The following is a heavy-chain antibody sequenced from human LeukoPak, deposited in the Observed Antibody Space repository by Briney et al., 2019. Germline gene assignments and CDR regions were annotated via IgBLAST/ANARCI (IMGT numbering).Heavy chain of an antibody. CDR3: ARTTIAVAGLDWFDP. CDR1: GYSISSGYY. D-gene: IGHD6-19*01. Sequence: PSETLSLTCAVSGYSISSGYYWGWIRQPPGKGLEWIGSIYHSGSTYYNPSLKSRVTISVYTSKNQFSLKLSSVTAADTAVYYCARTTIAVAGLDWFDPWGQGTLVTVSS. V-gene: IGHV4-38-2*01. CDR2: IYHSGST. J-gene: IGHJ5*02.